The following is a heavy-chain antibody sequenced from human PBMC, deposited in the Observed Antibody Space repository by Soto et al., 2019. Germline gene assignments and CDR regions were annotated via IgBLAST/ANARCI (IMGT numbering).Heavy chain of an antibody. D-gene: IGHD3-22*01. CDR3: ARDPSYYYDSSGYYPTDAFDI. CDR1: GGTFSSYA. CDR2: IIPIFGTA. V-gene: IGHV1-69*01. Sequence: QVQLVQSGAEVKKPGSSVKVSCKASGGTFSSYAISWVRQAPGQGLEWMGGIIPIFGTANYEQKFQGRVTITADESTSTAYMELSSLRSEDTAVYYCARDPSYYYDSSGYYPTDAFDIWGQGTMVTVSS. J-gene: IGHJ3*02.